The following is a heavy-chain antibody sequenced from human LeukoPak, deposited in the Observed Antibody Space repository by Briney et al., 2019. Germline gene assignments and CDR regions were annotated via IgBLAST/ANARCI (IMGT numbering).Heavy chain of an antibody. J-gene: IGHJ6*04. CDR2: IYHSGST. CDR3: ARGTPDYYGSGSYYSAYGMDV. D-gene: IGHD3-10*01. Sequence: SQTLSLTCAVSGGSISSGGYSWSWLPQPPGKGLEWIGYIYHSGSTYYNPSLKSRVTISVDRSKNQFSLKLSSVTAADTAVYYCARGTPDYYGSGSYYSAYGMDVWGKGTTVTVSS. CDR1: GGSISSGGYS. V-gene: IGHV4-30-2*01.